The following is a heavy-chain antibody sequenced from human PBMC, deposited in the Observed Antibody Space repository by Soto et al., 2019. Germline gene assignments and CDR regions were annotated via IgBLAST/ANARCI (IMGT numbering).Heavy chain of an antibody. D-gene: IGHD1-26*01. J-gene: IGHJ4*02. CDR2: MNPNSGNT. Sequence: QVQLVQSGAEVKKPGASVKVSCKASGYTFTSYDINWVRQATGQGLEWMGWMNPNSGNTGYAQKFQGRVTMTRNTSIRPAYMEMSSLRSEDTAVYYCARGRALWDWDYFDYWGQGTLVTVSS. CDR1: GYTFTSYD. CDR3: ARGRALWDWDYFDY. V-gene: IGHV1-8*01.